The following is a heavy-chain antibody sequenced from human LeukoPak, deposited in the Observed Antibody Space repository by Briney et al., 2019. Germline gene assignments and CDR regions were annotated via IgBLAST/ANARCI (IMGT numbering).Heavy chain of an antibody. D-gene: IGHD6-13*01. CDR2: IIPILGIA. Sequence: SVKVSCKASGGTFSSYAISWVRQAPGQGLEWMGRIIPILGIANYAQKFQGRVTITADKSTSTAYMELSSLRSEDTAVYYCARALGSSWYVSNLDYWGQGTLVTVSS. V-gene: IGHV1-69*04. CDR1: GGTFSSYA. J-gene: IGHJ4*02. CDR3: ARALGSSWYVSNLDY.